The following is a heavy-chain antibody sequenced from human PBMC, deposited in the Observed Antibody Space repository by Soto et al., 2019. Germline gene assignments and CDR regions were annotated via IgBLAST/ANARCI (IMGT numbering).Heavy chain of an antibody. CDR3: AREDGQVGGFDY. D-gene: IGHD3-16*01. J-gene: IGHJ4*02. CDR1: GDSVSSNTAA. Sequence: SHTLSRICVISGDSVSSNTAAWNWIRQSPSRGLEWLARTYFRYRWYDGYALSVKGGIAVNPDTSKNIFSLDLNPVIPQETAIYYCAREDGQVGGFDYWGQGSRVTASS. CDR2: TYFRYRWYD. V-gene: IGHV6-1*01.